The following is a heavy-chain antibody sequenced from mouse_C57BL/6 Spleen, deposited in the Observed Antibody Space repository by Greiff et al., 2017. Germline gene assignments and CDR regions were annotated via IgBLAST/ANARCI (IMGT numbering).Heavy chain of an antibody. J-gene: IGHJ2*01. CDR2: INPSSGYT. D-gene: IGHD1-1*01. CDR3: ARGGYGSSLDY. V-gene: IGHV1-4*01. Sequence: VQLQQSGAELARPGASVQMSCKASGYTFTSYTMHWVKQRPGQGLEWIGYINPSSGYTKYNQKFKDQATLTADKSSSTAYMRLSSLTSEDSAIDYWARGGYGSSLDYWGQGTTLTVAS. CDR1: GYTFTSYT.